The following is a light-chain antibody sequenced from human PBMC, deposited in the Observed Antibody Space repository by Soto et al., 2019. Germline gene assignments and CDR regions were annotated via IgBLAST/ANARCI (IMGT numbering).Light chain of an antibody. CDR3: QQYETFSGT. CDR1: QSISNW. V-gene: IGKV1-5*01. Sequence: DIQMTQSPSTLSASVGDRVTITCRASQSISNWLAWYQQKPGKAPTLLIYDVSRLESGVPSRFSGSGSGTEFTLTISSLQPDDFATYYCQQYETFSGTFGPGTKVDI. CDR2: DVS. J-gene: IGKJ1*01.